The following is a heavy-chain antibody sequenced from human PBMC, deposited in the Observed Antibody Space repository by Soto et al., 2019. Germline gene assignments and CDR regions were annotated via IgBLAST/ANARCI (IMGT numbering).Heavy chain of an antibody. Sequence: QVQLQESGPGLVKPSQTLSLTCTVSGGSISSGGYYWSWIRQHPGKGLEWIGYIYYSGSTYYNPSLKSRVTISVDTSKNQFSLKLSSVTAADTAVYYCARVTGVLRFLEWSPAWFDPWGQGTLVTVSS. CDR3: ARVTGVLRFLEWSPAWFDP. V-gene: IGHV4-31*03. CDR1: GGSISSGGYY. D-gene: IGHD3-3*01. J-gene: IGHJ5*02. CDR2: IYYSGST.